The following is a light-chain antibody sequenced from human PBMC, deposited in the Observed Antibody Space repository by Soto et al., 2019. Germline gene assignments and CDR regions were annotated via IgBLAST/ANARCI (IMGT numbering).Light chain of an antibody. J-gene: IGKJ1*01. CDR1: QSISGW. CDR3: QQYDGYSRT. CDR2: KAS. V-gene: IGKV1-5*03. Sequence: VHMTLSPSTLSASVGYRVTITCRASQSISGWLAWYQQRQGKAPKLMIYKASTLETGVPSRFSGSGYGTEFNLTINNLQTDDFATYYCQQYDGYSRTFGQGTKVDIK.